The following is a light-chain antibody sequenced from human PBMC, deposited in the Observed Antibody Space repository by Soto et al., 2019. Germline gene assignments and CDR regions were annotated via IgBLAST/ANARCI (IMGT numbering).Light chain of an antibody. J-gene: IGKJ5*01. CDR1: QSVSSY. CDR2: DAS. Sequence: EIVLTQSPAILSLSPGERATLSCRASQSVSSYLAWYQQKPGQAPRLLIYDASNRATGIPARFSGSGSGTGFTLTISSLEPEDCAVYYCQQRSNWPPITFGQGTRLEIK. V-gene: IGKV3-11*01. CDR3: QQRSNWPPIT.